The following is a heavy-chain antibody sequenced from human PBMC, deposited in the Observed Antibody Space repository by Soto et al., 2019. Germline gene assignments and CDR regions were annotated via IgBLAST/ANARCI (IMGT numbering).Heavy chain of an antibody. J-gene: IGHJ6*02. CDR2: IIPIFGTA. V-gene: IGHV1-69*13. CDR3: ARDRGIVRNGMDV. CDR1: GGTFSSYA. D-gene: IGHD3-22*01. Sequence: SVKVACKASGGTFSSYAISWVRQAPGQGLEWMGGIIPIFGTANYAQRFQGRVTITAEESTRTAYMELSSLRSEDTAVYYCARDRGIVRNGMDVWGQGTTVTVSS.